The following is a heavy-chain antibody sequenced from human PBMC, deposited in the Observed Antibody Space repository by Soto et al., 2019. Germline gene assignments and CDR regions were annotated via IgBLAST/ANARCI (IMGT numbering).Heavy chain of an antibody. J-gene: IGHJ5*02. D-gene: IGHD3-3*01. CDR1: GGSFSGYY. CDR3: ARGVGLRFLEWLGGVGFDP. Sequence: PSETLSLTCAVYGGSFSGYYWSWIRQPPGKGLEWIGEINHSGSTNYNPSLKSRVTISVDTSKNQFSLKLSSVTAADTAVYYCARGVGLRFLEWLGGVGFDPWGKGTLVTVSS. CDR2: INHSGST. V-gene: IGHV4-34*01.